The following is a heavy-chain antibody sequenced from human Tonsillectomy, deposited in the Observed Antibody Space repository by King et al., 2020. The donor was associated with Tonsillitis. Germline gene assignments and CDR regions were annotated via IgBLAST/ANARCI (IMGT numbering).Heavy chain of an antibody. CDR2: IRFDGSNE. Sequence: VQLVESGGGVVQPGGSLRLSCEASGFPFSYSGMHWVRQAPGKGLEWVAFIRFDGSNENYAASVRGRFTISRDNSKNTLYLQMDSLSTEDTGFYYCAQDHAQRLVDSWGQGTLVTVSS. D-gene: IGHD6-13*01. CDR1: GFPFSYSG. V-gene: IGHV3-30*02. J-gene: IGHJ5*02. CDR3: AQDHAQRLVDS.